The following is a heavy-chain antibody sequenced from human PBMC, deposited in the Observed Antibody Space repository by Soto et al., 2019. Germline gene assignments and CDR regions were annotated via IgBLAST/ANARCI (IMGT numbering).Heavy chain of an antibody. D-gene: IGHD2-15*01. CDR2: ISGSGGST. CDR1: GFTFSSYA. J-gene: IGHJ4*02. Sequence: GGSLRLSCAASGFTFSSYAMSWVRQAPGKGLEWVSAISGSGGSTYYADSVKGRFTISRDNSKNTLYLQMNSLRAEDTAVYYCAKDHGVVGYCSGGSCYSDVYWGQGTLVTVSS. CDR3: AKDHGVVGYCSGGSCYSDVY. V-gene: IGHV3-23*01.